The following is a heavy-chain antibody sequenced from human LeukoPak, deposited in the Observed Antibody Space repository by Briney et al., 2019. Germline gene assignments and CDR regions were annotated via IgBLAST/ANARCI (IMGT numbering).Heavy chain of an antibody. V-gene: IGHV4-59*01. J-gene: IGHJ5*02. D-gene: IGHD2-15*01. CDR1: GGSISSYY. Sequence: SETLSLTCTVSGGSISSYYWSWIRQPPGQGLEWIGYIYYSGSTNYNPSLKSRVTISVDTSKNQFSLKLSSVTAADTAVYYCAGEHCSGGSCYLNWFDPWGQGTLVTVSS. CDR2: IYYSGST. CDR3: AGEHCSGGSCYLNWFDP.